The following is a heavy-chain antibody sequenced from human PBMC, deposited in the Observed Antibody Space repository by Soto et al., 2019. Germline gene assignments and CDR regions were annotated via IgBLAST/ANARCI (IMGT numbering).Heavy chain of an antibody. CDR3: AREGEDYAPRHFHP. Sequence: QVQLVESGGGVVQPGRSLRLSCAGSGFTFPRYGMHWVRQALGKGLAWVALIWPDGNNKYYADAVKGRFTIARDNSNDTLYLQMTSLRAEATAVYFCAREGEDYAPRHFHPWWQGTLGTVSS. J-gene: IGHJ1*01. V-gene: IGHV3-33*01. CDR2: IWPDGNNK. D-gene: IGHD2-2*01. CDR1: GFTFPRYG.